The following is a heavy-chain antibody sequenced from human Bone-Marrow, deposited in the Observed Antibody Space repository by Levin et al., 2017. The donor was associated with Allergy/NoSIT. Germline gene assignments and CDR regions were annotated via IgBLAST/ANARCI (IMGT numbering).Heavy chain of an antibody. Sequence: EASVKVSCKASGGTFSSYAICWVRQAPGQGLEWLGGIIPMFGTTKYAQKFQGRVTITADESTSSAYMELRSLRSEDTAVYYCARDSQWLVSWGQGTLVTVSS. CDR1: GGTFSSYA. CDR3: ARDSQWLVS. J-gene: IGHJ5*02. V-gene: IGHV1-69*13. CDR2: IIPMFGTT. D-gene: IGHD6-19*01.